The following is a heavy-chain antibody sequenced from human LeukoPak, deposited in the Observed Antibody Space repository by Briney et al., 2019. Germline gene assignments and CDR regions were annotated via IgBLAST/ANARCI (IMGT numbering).Heavy chain of an antibody. V-gene: IGHV4-39*07. CDR3: ARRYSYGDAFDI. CDR2: IYYSGST. CDR1: GGSISSSSYY. J-gene: IGHJ3*02. Sequence: SETLSLTCSVSGGSISSSSYYWGWIRQPPGKGLEWIGNIYYSGSTYYNPSLKSRVTISVDTSKNQFSLKLSSVTAADTAVYYCARRYSYGDAFDIWGQGTMVTVSS. D-gene: IGHD5-18*01.